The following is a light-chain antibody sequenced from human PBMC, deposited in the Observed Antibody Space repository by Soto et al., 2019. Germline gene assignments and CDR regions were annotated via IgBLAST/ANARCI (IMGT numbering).Light chain of an antibody. J-gene: IGKJ4*01. Sequence: DIVMTQSPLSLPVTPGEPASISCRSSQSLLHSNGYNYLDWYLQKPGQSPQLLIYLGSNRASGIADRFSGRGSRTDFTLKISRVEAEDVGVYYCMQVLQTPLSFGGGTKVEIK. CDR2: LGS. V-gene: IGKV2-28*01. CDR3: MQVLQTPLS. CDR1: QSLLHSNGYNY.